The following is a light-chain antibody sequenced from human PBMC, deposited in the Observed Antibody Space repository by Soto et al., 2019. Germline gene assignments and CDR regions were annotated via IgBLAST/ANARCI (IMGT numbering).Light chain of an antibody. J-gene: IGKJ4*01. CDR1: QGVNNW. V-gene: IGKV1-12*01. Sequence: DIQMTQSPSFVSASVGDRVTITCRASQGVNNWLAWYQQKPGKAPKLLIYAISNLQSGVPSRFSGSGSGADVTLTITSLQPEDFATYYCQQANTFPLTFGGGTKVEIK. CDR2: AIS. CDR3: QQANTFPLT.